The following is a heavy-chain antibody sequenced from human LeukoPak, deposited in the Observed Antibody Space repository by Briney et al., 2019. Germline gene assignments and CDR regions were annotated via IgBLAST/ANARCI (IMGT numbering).Heavy chain of an antibody. CDR1: GFTFSSYS. CDR3: ASGCSGGSRYSSY. D-gene: IGHD2-15*01. CDR2: ISSSSSTI. V-gene: IGHV3-48*04. Sequence: GGSLRLSCAASGFTFSSYSMNWVRQAPGKGLEWVSYISSSSSTIYYADSVKGRFTISRDNAKNSLYLQMNSLRAEDTAVYYCASGCSGGSRYSSYWGQGTLVTVSS. J-gene: IGHJ4*02.